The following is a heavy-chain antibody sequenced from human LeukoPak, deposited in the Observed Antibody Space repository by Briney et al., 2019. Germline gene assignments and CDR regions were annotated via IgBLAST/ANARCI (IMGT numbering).Heavy chain of an antibody. CDR1: GFTFSNAW. V-gene: IGHV3-15*01. CDR3: AYWSSSSWNY. CDR2: IKSKTDGGTT. Sequence: PGGSLRLSCAASGFTFSNAWMSWVRQAPGKGLEWLGRIKSKTDGGTTDYAAPVKGRFTISRDDSKNTLYLQMNSLKTDDTAVYYCAYWSSSSWNYWGQGTLVTVSS. D-gene: IGHD6-13*01. J-gene: IGHJ4*02.